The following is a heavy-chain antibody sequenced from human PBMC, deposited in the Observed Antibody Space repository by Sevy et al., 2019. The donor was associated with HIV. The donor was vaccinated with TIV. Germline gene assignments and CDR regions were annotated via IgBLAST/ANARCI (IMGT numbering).Heavy chain of an antibody. CDR3: AKVLARGVAVAGTAWGMDV. V-gene: IGHV3-23*01. J-gene: IGHJ6*02. Sequence: GESLKISCAASGFTFTNYAMNWVRQAPGKGLEWVSAISGSGGTTYYADSVQGRFTISRDKSKNTLYLQRNSLRAEDTAVYYCAKVLARGVAVAGTAWGMDVWGQGTTVTVSS. D-gene: IGHD6-19*01. CDR2: ISGSGGTT. CDR1: GFTFTNYA.